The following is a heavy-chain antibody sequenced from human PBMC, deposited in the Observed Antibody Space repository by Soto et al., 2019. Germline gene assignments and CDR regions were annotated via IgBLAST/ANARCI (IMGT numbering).Heavy chain of an antibody. D-gene: IGHD2-21*01. Sequence: PGGSLRLSCAASGFTFSSYGMHWVRKAPGKGLEWVAVISYDGSNKYYADSVKGRFTISRDNSKNTLYLQMNSLRAEDTAVYYCAKDVWSNTLHHGMDVWGQGTTVTVSS. V-gene: IGHV3-30*18. CDR1: GFTFSSYG. CDR3: AKDVWSNTLHHGMDV. J-gene: IGHJ6*02. CDR2: ISYDGSNK.